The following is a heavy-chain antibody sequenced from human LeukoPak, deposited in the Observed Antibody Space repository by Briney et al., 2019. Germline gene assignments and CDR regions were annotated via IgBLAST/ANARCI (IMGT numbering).Heavy chain of an antibody. CDR1: GGSISSSSYY. J-gene: IGHJ4*02. Sequence: PSETLSLTCTVSGGSISSSSYYWGWIRQPPGKGLEWIGSIYYSGSTYYSPSLKSRVTISVDTSKNQFSLKLSSVTAADTAVYYCARQVWGYYDSSGYQPLFDYWGQGTLVTVSS. CDR3: ARQVWGYYDSSGYQPLFDY. D-gene: IGHD3-22*01. CDR2: IYYSGST. V-gene: IGHV4-39*01.